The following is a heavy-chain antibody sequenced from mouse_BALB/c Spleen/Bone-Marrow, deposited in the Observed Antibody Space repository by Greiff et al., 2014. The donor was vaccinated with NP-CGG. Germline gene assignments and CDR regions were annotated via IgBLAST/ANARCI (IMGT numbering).Heavy chain of an antibody. Sequence: VQLQQPGAELVKPGASVKLSCTASGFNIKDTYMHWVKQRPEQGLEWIGRIDPANGNTKYDPKFQGKATITADTSSNTAYLQLMRLTWETSAVYDGDECPSGITYTFDYGGQGTTLTVSS. V-gene: IGHV14-3*02. CDR1: GFNIKDTY. D-gene: IGHD1-3*01. CDR2: IDPANGNT. J-gene: IGHJ2*01. CDR3: DECPSGITYTFDY.